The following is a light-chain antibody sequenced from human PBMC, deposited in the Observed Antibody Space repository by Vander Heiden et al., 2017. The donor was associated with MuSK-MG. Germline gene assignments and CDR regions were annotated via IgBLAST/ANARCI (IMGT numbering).Light chain of an antibody. V-gene: IGKV1-39*01. CDR3: QQCESTPYT. CDR2: AAS. Sequence: IQITQSPSSLSASVGDRVTITCRASQSISSYLNWYQQKPGTAPKLLIYAASSLQSGVPSRSRGSGSGTDFTLTISRLQPEDFATYYCQQCESTPYTFGQGTKLEIK. J-gene: IGKJ2*01. CDR1: QSISSY.